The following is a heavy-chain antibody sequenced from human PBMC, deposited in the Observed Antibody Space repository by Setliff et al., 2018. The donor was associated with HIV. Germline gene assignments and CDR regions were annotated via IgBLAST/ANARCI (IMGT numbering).Heavy chain of an antibody. D-gene: IGHD2-15*01. V-gene: IGHV4-39*01. CDR2: IYYSGST. J-gene: IGHJ2*01. CDR3: ARSRGDIVMMVAAHWYFDL. Sequence: PSETLSLTCTVSSASISSSGYYWGWIRQPPGKGLEWIGSIYYSGSTYYNPSLKSRVTISVDTSKNQFSLKLSSVTAADTAVYYCARSRGDIVMMVAAHWYFDLWGRGTLVTVSS. CDR1: SASISSSGYY.